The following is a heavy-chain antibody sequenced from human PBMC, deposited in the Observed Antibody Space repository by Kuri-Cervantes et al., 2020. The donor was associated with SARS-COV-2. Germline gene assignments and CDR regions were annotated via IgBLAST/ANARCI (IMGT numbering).Heavy chain of an antibody. V-gene: IGHV3-23*01. D-gene: IGHD2-2*01. Sequence: GESLKISCAASGFTFSSYAMSWVRQAPGKGVEWVSAISGSGGSTYYADSVKGRFTISRDNSKNTLYLQMNSLRAEDTAVYYCAGRLYQLLSRGAFDIWGQGTMVTVSS. CDR3: AGRLYQLLSRGAFDI. J-gene: IGHJ3*02. CDR2: ISGSGGST. CDR1: GFTFSSYA.